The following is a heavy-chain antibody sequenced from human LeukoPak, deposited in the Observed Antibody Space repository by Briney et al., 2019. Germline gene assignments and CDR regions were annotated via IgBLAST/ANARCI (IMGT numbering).Heavy chain of an antibody. Sequence: SETLSLTCAVYGGSFSGYYWSWIRQPPGKGLEWIGDINHSGSTNYNPSLKSRVTISVDTSTDQFPLKLSSVTAADTAVYYCARGEYSCSSPVGYYFDYWGQGTLVTVSS. J-gene: IGHJ4*02. V-gene: IGHV4-34*01. CDR1: GGSFSGYY. D-gene: IGHD6-6*01. CDR3: ARGEYSCSSPVGYYFDY. CDR2: INHSGST.